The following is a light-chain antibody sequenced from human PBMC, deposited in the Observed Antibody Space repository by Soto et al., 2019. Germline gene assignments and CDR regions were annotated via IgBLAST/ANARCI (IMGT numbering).Light chain of an antibody. CDR3: GSYTSSRIYV. J-gene: IGLJ1*01. V-gene: IGLV2-14*01. Sequence: QSALTQPASVSVSPGQSITISCTGTSSDVGGYNYVSWYQQHPGKAPKLMIYEVSNRPSGVSDRFSGSKSGNTASLTISGPQAEDEADYYCGSYTSSRIYVFGAGTKSPS. CDR2: EVS. CDR1: SSDVGGYNY.